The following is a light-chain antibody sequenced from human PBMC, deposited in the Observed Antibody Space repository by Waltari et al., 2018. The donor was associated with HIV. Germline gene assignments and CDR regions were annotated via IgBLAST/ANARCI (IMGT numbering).Light chain of an antibody. Sequence: QSVLTQPPSVSAAPGQKVTISCSGSTPTIGNRYVSLYQRLPGTAPKLLIYDNSERPSGIPDRFSGSKSGTSATLGITGLQTGDEADYYCGTWDSSLSAVVFGTGTKVTVL. CDR3: GTWDSSLSAVV. CDR1: TPTIGNRY. V-gene: IGLV1-51*01. CDR2: DNS. J-gene: IGLJ1*01.